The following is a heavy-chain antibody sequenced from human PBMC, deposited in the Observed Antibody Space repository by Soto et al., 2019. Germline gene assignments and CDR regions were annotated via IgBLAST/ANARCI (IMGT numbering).Heavy chain of an antibody. CDR3: AREFAWGDTAMVPLDAFGI. Sequence: GASVKVSCKASGYTFTSYYMHWVRQAPGQGLEWMGIINPSGGSTSYAQKFQGRVTMTRDTSTSTVYMELSSLRSEDTAVYYCAREFAWGDTAMVPLDAFGICSQGTMVPGSS. D-gene: IGHD5-18*01. V-gene: IGHV1-46*01. CDR2: INPSGGST. CDR1: GYTFTSYY. J-gene: IGHJ3*02.